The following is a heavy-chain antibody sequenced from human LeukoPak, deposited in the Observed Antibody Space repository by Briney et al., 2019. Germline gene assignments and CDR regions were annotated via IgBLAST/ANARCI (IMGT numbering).Heavy chain of an antibody. Sequence: ASVKVSCKASGYTFTSYDINWVRQATGHGLEWMGWMNPNSGNTGYAQKFQGRVTMTRNTSISTAYMELSSLRSEDTAVYYCARGLQAAGTGFWFDPWGQGTLVTVSS. D-gene: IGHD6-13*01. J-gene: IGHJ5*02. CDR1: GYTFTSYD. CDR3: ARGLQAAGTGFWFDP. V-gene: IGHV1-8*01. CDR2: MNPNSGNT.